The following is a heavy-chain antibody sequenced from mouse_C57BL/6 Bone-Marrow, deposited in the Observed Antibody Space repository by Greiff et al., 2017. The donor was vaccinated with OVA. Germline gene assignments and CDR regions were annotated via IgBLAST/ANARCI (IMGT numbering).Heavy chain of an antibody. CDR1: GFTFSDYY. CDR2: INYDGSST. J-gene: IGHJ1*03. Sequence: EVKLVESEGGLVQPGSSMKLSCTASGFTFSDYYMAWVRQVPEKGLEWVANINYDGSSTYYLDSLKSRFIISRDNAKNILYLQMSSLKSEDTATYYCAREGVFYGSSAYWYVDVWGTGTTVTVSS. V-gene: IGHV5-16*01. CDR3: AREGVFYGSSAYWYVDV. D-gene: IGHD1-1*01.